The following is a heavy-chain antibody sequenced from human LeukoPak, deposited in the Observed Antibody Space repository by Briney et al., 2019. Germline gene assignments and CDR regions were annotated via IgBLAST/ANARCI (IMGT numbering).Heavy chain of an antibody. D-gene: IGHD3-22*01. Sequence: GGSLRLSCAAAAFTFSSYWVHWVRQAAGKGLVWVSRTNSAESSTNYADSVKGRFTISRDNARNSLYLQMNSLRAEDTAVYYCARDNYDSSGPYYFDYWGQGTLVTVSS. CDR1: AFTFSSYW. J-gene: IGHJ4*02. V-gene: IGHV3-74*01. CDR2: TNSAESST. CDR3: ARDNYDSSGPYYFDY.